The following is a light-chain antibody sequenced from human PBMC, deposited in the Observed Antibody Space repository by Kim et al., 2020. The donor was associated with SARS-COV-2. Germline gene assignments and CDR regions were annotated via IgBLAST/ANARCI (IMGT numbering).Light chain of an antibody. CDR3: QQRSNWPPT. CDR2: DAS. CDR1: QSVSSS. Sequence: LPPGESATLSRRASQSVSSSLAWYQQKPGQAPRLLIYDASNRATGIPARFSGSGSGTDFTLTISSLEPEDFAVYYCQQRSNWPPTFGGGTKVDIK. V-gene: IGKV3-11*01. J-gene: IGKJ4*01.